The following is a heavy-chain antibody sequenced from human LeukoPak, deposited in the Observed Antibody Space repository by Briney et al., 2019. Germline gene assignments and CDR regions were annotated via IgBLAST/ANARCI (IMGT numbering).Heavy chain of an antibody. CDR2: ISAYNGNT. D-gene: IGHD1-26*01. CDR1: GYTFSNYG. Sequence: ASVKVSCKASGYTFSNYGISWVRQAPGQGLEWMGWISAYNGNTNYAQKLQGRVTMTTDTSTSTAYMELRSLRSDDTAVYYCARAHASYSGSYSDYWGQGTLVTVSS. V-gene: IGHV1-18*01. CDR3: ARAHASYSGSYSDY. J-gene: IGHJ4*02.